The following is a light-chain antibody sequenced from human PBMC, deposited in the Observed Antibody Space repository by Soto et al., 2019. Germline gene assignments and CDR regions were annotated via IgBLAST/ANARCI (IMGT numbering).Light chain of an antibody. CDR3: QQYCSSPRT. CDR2: DVS. Sequence: EIVLTQSPGTLSLSPGERATLSCRASQSVSSSYLAWYQQKPGQAPRLLIYDVSSRATGIPDRFSGSGSWTDFTLTTSRLEPEDFAVYYYQQYCSSPRTFGQGTRVEIK. V-gene: IGKV3-20*01. J-gene: IGKJ1*01. CDR1: QSVSSSY.